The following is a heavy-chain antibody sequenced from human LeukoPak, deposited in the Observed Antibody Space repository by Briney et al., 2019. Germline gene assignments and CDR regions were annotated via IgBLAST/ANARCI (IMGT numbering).Heavy chain of an antibody. V-gene: IGHV3-23*01. CDR1: GFAFSNSG. CDR2: NSGSST. D-gene: IGHD7-27*01. J-gene: IGHJ4*02. CDR3: AKEVSNSDSGDRFDY. Sequence: GGSLRLSCAASGFAFSNSGMSWGRQAPGKGLEWVSGNSGSSTYYADSAKGRFTISRDSSQNTVYLQMNSPRADDTALYYCAKEVSNSDSGDRFDYWGQGTLVTVSS.